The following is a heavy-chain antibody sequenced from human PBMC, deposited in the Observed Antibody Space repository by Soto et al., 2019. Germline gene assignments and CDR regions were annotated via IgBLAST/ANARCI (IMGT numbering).Heavy chain of an antibody. CDR3: AAVRLSGFSL. D-gene: IGHD5-12*01. V-gene: IGHV1-58*01. Sequence: SVKVSCKTSGFLFSSSAVHWVRQSRGQHLEWIGWIVVRSGDTNYAHSFQDRVTITRDMSTSTAYMKLSSLRSEDTAMYYCAAVRLSGFSLWGQGTMVTVSS. J-gene: IGHJ3*01. CDR1: GFLFSSSA. CDR2: IVVRSGDT.